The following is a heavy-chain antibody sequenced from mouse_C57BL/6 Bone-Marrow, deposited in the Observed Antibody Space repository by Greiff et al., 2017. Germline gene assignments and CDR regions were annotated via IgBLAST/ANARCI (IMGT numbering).Heavy chain of an antibody. V-gene: IGHV5-4*03. CDR3: ARGGYYMDY. J-gene: IGHJ2*01. Sequence: EVKLVESGGGLVKPGGSLKLSCAASGFTFISYAMSWVRQTPEKRLEWVATISDGGSYTYYPDNVKGRFTISRDNAKNNLYLQMSHLKSEDTAMYYCARGGYYMDYWGQGTTLTVSS. CDR1: GFTFISYA. CDR2: ISDGGSYT.